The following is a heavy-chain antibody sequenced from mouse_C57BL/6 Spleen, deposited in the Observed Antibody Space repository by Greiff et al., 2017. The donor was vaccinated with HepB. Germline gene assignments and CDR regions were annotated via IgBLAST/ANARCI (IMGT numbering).Heavy chain of an antibody. CDR3: ARTHDYGSSYGYFDY. V-gene: IGHV1-52*01. CDR1: GYTFTSYW. Sequence: QVQLQQPGAELVRPGSSVKLSCKASGYTFTSYWMHWVKQRPIQGLEWIGNIDPSDSETHYNQKFKDKATLTVDKSSSTAYMQLSSLTSEDSAVYYCARTHDYGSSYGYFDYWGQGTTLTVSS. D-gene: IGHD1-1*01. J-gene: IGHJ2*01. CDR2: IDPSDSET.